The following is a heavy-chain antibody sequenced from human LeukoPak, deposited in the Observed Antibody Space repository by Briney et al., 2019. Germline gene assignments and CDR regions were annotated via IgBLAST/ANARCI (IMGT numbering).Heavy chain of an antibody. CDR3: ARGLWDNGDRFEY. D-gene: IGHD4-17*01. V-gene: IGHV4-61*02. J-gene: IGHJ4*02. CDR2: IYTSGIT. CDR1: GASITGGSYY. Sequence: SETLSLTCTVSGASITGGSYYWTRIRQPAGKGLEWIGRIYTSGITTYNPSLKSRVTISLDMSKNQISLNLNSVTAADTAVYYCARGLWDNGDRFEYWGPGTLVTVSS.